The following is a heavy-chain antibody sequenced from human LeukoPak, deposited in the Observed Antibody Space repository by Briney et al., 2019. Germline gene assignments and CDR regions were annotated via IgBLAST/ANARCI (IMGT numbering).Heavy chain of an antibody. Sequence: SETLSLTCTVSGGSISSSSYYWGWIRQPPGKGLEWIGSIYYSGSTYYNPSLKSRVTISVDTPKNQFSLKLSSVTAADTAVYYCARHVRSRGFANPYYFDYWGQGTLVTVSS. V-gene: IGHV4-39*01. D-gene: IGHD3-10*02. CDR1: GGSISSSSYY. CDR2: IYYSGST. J-gene: IGHJ4*02. CDR3: ARHVRSRGFANPYYFDY.